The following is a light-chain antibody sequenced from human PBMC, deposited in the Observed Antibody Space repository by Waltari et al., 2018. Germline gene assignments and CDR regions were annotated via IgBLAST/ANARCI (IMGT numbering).Light chain of an antibody. V-gene: IGKV3-20*01. J-gene: IGKJ5*01. CDR2: GAS. Sequence: EIVLTQSPGTLSLSPGESATLSCRASQSVSSSYLAWYQQKPGQAPRLLIYGASSRATCIPDRFSGSGSGTDFTLTISSLEPEDFAVYYCQQYGSSPLITFGQGTRLEIK. CDR3: QQYGSSPLIT. CDR1: QSVSSSY.